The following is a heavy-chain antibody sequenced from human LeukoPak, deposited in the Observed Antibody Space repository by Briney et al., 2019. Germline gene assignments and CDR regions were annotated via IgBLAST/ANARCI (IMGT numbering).Heavy chain of an antibody. CDR2: IYYSGST. V-gene: IGHV4-31*03. Sequence: PSETLSLTCTVSGGSISSGGYYWSWIRQHPGKGPDWIGYIYYSGSTYYNPSLKSRVTISVDTSENQFSLKLSSVTAADTAVYYCARLKGGYSSNWVFDYWGQGTLVTVSS. D-gene: IGHD6-13*01. CDR1: GGSISSGGYY. CDR3: ARLKGGYSSNWVFDY. J-gene: IGHJ4*02.